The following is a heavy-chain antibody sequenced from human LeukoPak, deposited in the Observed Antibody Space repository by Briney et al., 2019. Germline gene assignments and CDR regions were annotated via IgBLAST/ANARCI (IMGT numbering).Heavy chain of an antibody. J-gene: IGHJ4*02. V-gene: IGHV3-30-3*01. CDR2: ISYDGNNK. CDR1: GFTFSSYA. CDR3: AREKEAPFDY. Sequence: PGESLKISCAASGFTFSSYAMHWVRQAPGKGLEWVAVISYDGNNKYYADSVKGRFTISRDNSKNTLYLQMNSLRAEDTAVYYCAREKEAPFDYWGQGTLVTVSS.